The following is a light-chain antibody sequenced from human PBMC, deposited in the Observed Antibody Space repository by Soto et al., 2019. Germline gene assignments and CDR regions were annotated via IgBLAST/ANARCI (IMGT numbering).Light chain of an antibody. J-gene: IGKJ1*01. CDR1: QSVSSNY. CDR2: GAS. Sequence: IVLTQSPGTLSLSQGERATLSCRASQSVSSNYLAWYQHKPGQAPRLLLYGASSRATGIPDTFSGSGSGTDFTRNISRLDPAELEVEDCQQYGSAAETFGQGNKVEIK. V-gene: IGKV3-20*01. CDR3: QQYGSAAET.